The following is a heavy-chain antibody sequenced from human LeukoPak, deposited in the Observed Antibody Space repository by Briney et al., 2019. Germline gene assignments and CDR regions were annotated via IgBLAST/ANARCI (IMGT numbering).Heavy chain of an antibody. CDR1: GFTFSSYW. Sequence: PGVSLRLSCAASGFTFSSYWMSWVRQAPGKGLEWVANIKQDGSEKYYVDSVKGRFTISRDNAKNSLYLQMNSLRDEDTAVYYCARDGRRWLRFGHYYYYMDVWGKGTTVTVSS. J-gene: IGHJ6*03. D-gene: IGHD5-12*01. CDR3: ARDGRRWLRFGHYYYYMDV. V-gene: IGHV3-7*01. CDR2: IKQDGSEK.